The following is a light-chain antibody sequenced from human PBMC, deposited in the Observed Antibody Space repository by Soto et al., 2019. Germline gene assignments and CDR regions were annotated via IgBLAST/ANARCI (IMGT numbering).Light chain of an antibody. CDR1: QSLLHRDGYSC. J-gene: IGKJ4*01. Sequence: IVMTQSPLSLPVTPGESASISCTSSQSLLHRDGYSCLDWYLQKPGQSPQLLIHMGSIRASGVPDRFSGSGSGTDFTLRISRVEAEDVVIYYCIQALQGPPTFGGGTKVEIK. V-gene: IGKV2-28*01. CDR2: MGS. CDR3: IQALQGPPT.